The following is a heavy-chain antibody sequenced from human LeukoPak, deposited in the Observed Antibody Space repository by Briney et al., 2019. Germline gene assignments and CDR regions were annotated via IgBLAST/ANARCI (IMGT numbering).Heavy chain of an antibody. J-gene: IGHJ4*02. Sequence: SETLSLTCTVSGGSISSYYWSWIRQPPGKGLEWIGYIYYSGSTNYNPSLKSRVTISVDTSKNQFSLKLSSVTAADTAVYYCARVPVTVIDYWGQGTLVTVSS. CDR2: IYYSGST. CDR3: ARVPVTVIDY. V-gene: IGHV4-59*01. D-gene: IGHD3-16*02. CDR1: GGSISSYY.